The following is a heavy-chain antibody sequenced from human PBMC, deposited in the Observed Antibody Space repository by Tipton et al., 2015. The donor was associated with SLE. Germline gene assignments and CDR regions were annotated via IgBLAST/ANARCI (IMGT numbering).Heavy chain of an antibody. CDR3: AKARPKNVNWDSSFDY. D-gene: IGHD1-26*01. CDR1: GFTFDDYA. CDR2: IDYYSAPT. V-gene: IGHV3-9*01. Sequence: VQLVQSGGGLVQPGGSLRLACATSGFTFDDYAMHWVRQAPGKGLEWVAGIDYYSAPTAYADPVKGRFTISRDNSKSTLYLQMNNLRGEDTAVYYCAKARPKNVNWDSSFDYWGQGTLVTVSS. J-gene: IGHJ4*02.